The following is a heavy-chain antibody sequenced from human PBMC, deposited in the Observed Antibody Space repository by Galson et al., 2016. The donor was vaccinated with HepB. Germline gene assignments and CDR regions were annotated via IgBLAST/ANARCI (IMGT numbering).Heavy chain of an antibody. D-gene: IGHD2-2*01. CDR2: ISASGGYI. J-gene: IGHJ4*02. CDR1: GFTFSSYA. CDR3: AKDTACTSTSCPGFFDY. V-gene: IGHV3-23*01. Sequence: SLRPSCAASGFTFSSYAMSWVRQAPGKGLERVSFISASGGYIRYAESVKGRFTISRDTSKNTLFLQMNSLRPEDTAVYFCAKDTACTSTSCPGFFDYWGQGTLVTVSS.